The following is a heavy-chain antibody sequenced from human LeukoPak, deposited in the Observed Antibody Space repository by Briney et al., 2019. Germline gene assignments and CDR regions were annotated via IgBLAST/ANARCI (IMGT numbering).Heavy chain of an antibody. V-gene: IGHV3-48*01. CDR2: ISSSSSTI. J-gene: IGHJ4*02. Sequence: GGSLRLSCAASGFTFSSYSMNWVRQAPGKGLEWVSYISSSSSTIYYADSVKGRFTISRDNAKNSLYLQMNSLRAEDTAVYYCARAEYSNSQAFDYWGQGTLVTVSS. CDR3: ARAEYSNSQAFDY. D-gene: IGHD6-6*01. CDR1: GFTFSSYS.